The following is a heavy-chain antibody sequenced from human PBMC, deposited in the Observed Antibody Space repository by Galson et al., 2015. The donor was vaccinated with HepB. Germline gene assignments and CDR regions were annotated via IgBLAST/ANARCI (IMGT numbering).Heavy chain of an antibody. V-gene: IGHV3-21*01. Sequence: SLRLSCAASGFTFSSYSMNWVRQAPGKGLEWVSSISSSSSYIYYADSVKGRFTISRDNAKNSLYLQMNSLRAEDTAVYYCARDREGTVVDYWGQGTLVTVSS. CDR1: GFTFSSYS. CDR3: ARDREGTVVDY. J-gene: IGHJ4*02. D-gene: IGHD4-23*01. CDR2: ISSSSSYI.